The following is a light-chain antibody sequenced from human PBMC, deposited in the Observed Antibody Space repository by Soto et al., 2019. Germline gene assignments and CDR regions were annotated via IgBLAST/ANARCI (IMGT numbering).Light chain of an antibody. J-gene: IGLJ2*01. Sequence: QSVLTQPPSASGTPGQRVSISCSGSRSNIGKNYVYWLQQLPGTAPKLLIYRDNQRPSGVPDRFSGSRSGTSASLAISGLRSEDEADYFCATWDSSLTGEVFGGGTKVTVL. CDR1: RSNIGKNY. V-gene: IGLV1-47*01. CDR3: ATWDSSLTGEV. CDR2: RDN.